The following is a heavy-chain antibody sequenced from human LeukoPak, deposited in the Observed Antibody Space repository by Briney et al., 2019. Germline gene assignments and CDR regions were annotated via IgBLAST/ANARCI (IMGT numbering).Heavy chain of an antibody. CDR3: ARVGGSDCSSTSCYQFDP. V-gene: IGHV4-30-4*08. Sequence: PSETLSLTCTVSGGSISSGDYYWSWIRQPPGKGLEWIGYIYYSGSTYYNPSLKSRVTISVDTSKNQFSLKLSSVTAADTAVYCCARVGGSDCSSTSCYQFDPWGQGTLVTVSS. CDR1: GGSISSGDYY. J-gene: IGHJ5*02. D-gene: IGHD2-2*01. CDR2: IYYSGST.